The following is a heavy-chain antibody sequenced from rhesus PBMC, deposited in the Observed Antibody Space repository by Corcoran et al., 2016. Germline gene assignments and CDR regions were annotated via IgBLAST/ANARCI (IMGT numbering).Heavy chain of an antibody. D-gene: IGHD1-20*01. CDR2: ISYSGST. CDR1: GYSISSGYG. J-gene: IGHJ4*01. Sequence: QLQLQESGPGLVKPSETLSLTCAVSGYSISSGYGWSWIRQPPGKGLEWIGYISYSGSTSYNPPPKSRVTISRDTSKNQFSLKLSSVTAADTAVYYCARDRDSWNNYFDYWGQGVLVTISS. V-gene: IGHV4-122*02. CDR3: ARDRDSWNNYFDY.